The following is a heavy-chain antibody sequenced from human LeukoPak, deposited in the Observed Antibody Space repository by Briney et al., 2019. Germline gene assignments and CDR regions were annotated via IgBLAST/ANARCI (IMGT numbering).Heavy chain of an antibody. CDR1: GYTFTGYY. CDR2: INPNSGGT. J-gene: IGHJ6*03. Sequence: GASVKVSCKASGYTFTGYYMHWVRQAPGQGLEWMGWINPNSGGTNYAQKFQGRVTMTRDTSISTAYMELSRLRSDDTAVYYCARVPPYSSSWYGITRGFHYYYYMDVWGKGTTVTISS. D-gene: IGHD6-13*01. CDR3: ARVPPYSSSWYGITRGFHYYYYMDV. V-gene: IGHV1-2*02.